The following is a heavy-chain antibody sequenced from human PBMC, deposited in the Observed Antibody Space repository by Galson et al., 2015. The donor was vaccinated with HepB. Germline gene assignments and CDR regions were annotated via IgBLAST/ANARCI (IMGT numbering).Heavy chain of an antibody. D-gene: IGHD5-18*01. J-gene: IGHJ6*02. CDR3: GKDPVRASYRPYGMDV. CDR2: ISGRGGNT. Sequence: SLRLSCAASGFTFSSYAMSWVRQAPGKGLEWVSSISGRGGNTYYTDSVKGRFTISRDNSKKMVYLQMNSLRAEDTPLYYCGKDPVRASYRPYGMDVWGQGTTVTVSS. CDR1: GFTFSSYA. V-gene: IGHV3-23*01.